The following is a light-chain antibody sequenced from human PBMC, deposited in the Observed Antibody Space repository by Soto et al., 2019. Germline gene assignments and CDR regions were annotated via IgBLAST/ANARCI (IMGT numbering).Light chain of an antibody. J-gene: IGKJ5*01. V-gene: IGKV3-15*01. CDR2: GAS. Sequence: EIVMTQSPATVSVSPGERATLSCMASQSVSSNLAWYQQKPGQTPRLLIHGASNRATGIPARFSGVGSGTEFTLTISSLQSEDFAVYYCQQYNKWPQTFGQGTRLEIK. CDR3: QQYNKWPQT. CDR1: QSVSSN.